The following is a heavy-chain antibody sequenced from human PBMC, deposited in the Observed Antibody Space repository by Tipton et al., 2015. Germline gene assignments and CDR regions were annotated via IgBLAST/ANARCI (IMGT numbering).Heavy chain of an antibody. J-gene: IGHJ6*02. Sequence: TLSLTCTVSGGSISSYYWSWIRQSPGKGLEWIGYISHSGTTNYNPSLKSRVAMSMDTSKNQFSLKLSSVIAADTAVYYCARDLEHGMDVWGQGTTVTVSS. CDR3: ARDLEHGMDV. CDR2: ISHSGTT. D-gene: IGHD5-24*01. CDR1: GGSISSYY. V-gene: IGHV4-59*01.